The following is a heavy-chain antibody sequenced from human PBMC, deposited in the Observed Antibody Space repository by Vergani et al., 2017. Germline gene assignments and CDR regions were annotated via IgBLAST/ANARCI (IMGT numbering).Heavy chain of an antibody. CDR2: FDPEDGET. V-gene: IGHV1-24*01. D-gene: IGHD5-18*01. CDR3: ATGVKKRYSDGSDWYFDL. J-gene: IGHJ2*01. CDR1: GYTLTELS. Sequence: QVQLVQSGAEVKKPGASVKVSCKVSGYTLTELSMHWVRQAPGKGLEWMGGFDPEDGETIYAQKFQGRVTMTEDTSTDTAYMELSSLRAEDTAVYYCATGVKKRYSDGSDWYFDLWGRGTLVTVSS.